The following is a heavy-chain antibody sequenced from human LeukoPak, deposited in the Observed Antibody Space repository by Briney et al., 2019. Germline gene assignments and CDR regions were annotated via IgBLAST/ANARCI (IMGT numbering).Heavy chain of an antibody. J-gene: IGHJ4*02. D-gene: IGHD5-24*01. V-gene: IGHV1-8*02. Sequence: ASVKVSCNASGYTFKNYEINWGRQATGQGREWRGGMNPNSGNTGFAQKFQDRVSMTTDTSINTAYMALTSLRSGDTAVYYCARATPGGLHGYSFDYWGQGTVVTVYS. CDR1: GYTFKNYE. CDR2: MNPNSGNT. CDR3: ARATPGGLHGYSFDY.